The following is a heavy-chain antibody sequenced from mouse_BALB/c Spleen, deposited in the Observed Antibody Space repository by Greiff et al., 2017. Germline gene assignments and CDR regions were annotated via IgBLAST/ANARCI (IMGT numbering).Heavy chain of an antibody. V-gene: IGHV5-6-5*01. D-gene: IGHD6-5*01. CDR2: ISSGGST. CDR1: GFTFSSYA. J-gene: IGHJ4*01. CDR3: ARALYYYAMDY. Sequence: DVKLVESGGGLVKPGGSLKLSCAASGFTFSSYAMSWVRQTPEKRLEWVASISSGGSTYYPDSVKGRFTISRDNARNILYLQMSSLRSEDTAMYYCARALYYYAMDYWGQGTSVTVSS.